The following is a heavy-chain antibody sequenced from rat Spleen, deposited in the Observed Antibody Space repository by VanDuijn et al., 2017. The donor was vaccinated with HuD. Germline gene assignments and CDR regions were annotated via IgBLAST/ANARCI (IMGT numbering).Heavy chain of an antibody. CDR3: ATEPYVGYSGY. D-gene: IGHD1-11*01. Sequence: EVQLVESGGGLVQPGRSLKLSCAASGFTFSNYGMHWIRQAPTKGLEWVASISPSGGSTYYQDSGKGRFTIARDNAKSTLYLQKDSLRSEDTATYDGATEPYVGYSGYWGQGVMVTVSS. CDR2: ISPSGGST. V-gene: IGHV5-19*01. J-gene: IGHJ2*01. CDR1: GFTFSNYG.